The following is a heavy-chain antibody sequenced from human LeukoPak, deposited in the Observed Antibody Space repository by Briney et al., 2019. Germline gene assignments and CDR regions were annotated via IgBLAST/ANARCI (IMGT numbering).Heavy chain of an antibody. D-gene: IGHD3-10*01. CDR2: INWNGGST. CDR1: GFTFDDYG. V-gene: IGHV3-20*04. CDR3: AREDNAYYYGSGSYYAL. Sequence: RPGGSLRLSCAASGFTFDDYGMSWVRQAPGKGLEWVSGINWNGGSTGYAGSVKGRFTISRDNAKNSLYLQMNSLRAEDTALYYCAREDNAYYYGSGSYYALWGQGTLVTVSS. J-gene: IGHJ4*02.